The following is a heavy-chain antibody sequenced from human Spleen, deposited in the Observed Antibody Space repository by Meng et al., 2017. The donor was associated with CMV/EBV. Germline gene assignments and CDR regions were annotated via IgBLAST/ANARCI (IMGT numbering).Heavy chain of an antibody. CDR1: GFTFSSYA. CDR3: ARDPQTGDGAFDI. J-gene: IGHJ3*02. CDR2: ISYDGSNK. Sequence: GGSLRLSCAASGFTFSSYAMHWVRQAPGKGLEWVAVISYDGSNKYYADSVKGRFTISRDNSKNTLYLQMNSLRAEDTAVYYCARDPQTGDGAFDIWGQGTMVTVSS. V-gene: IGHV3-30*04. D-gene: IGHD7-27*01.